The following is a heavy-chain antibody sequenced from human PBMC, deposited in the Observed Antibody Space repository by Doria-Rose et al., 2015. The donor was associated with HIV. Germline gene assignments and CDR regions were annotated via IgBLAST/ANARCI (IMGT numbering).Heavy chain of an antibody. CDR2: INHSGST. V-gene: IGHV4-34*01. J-gene: IGHJ5*02. Sequence: QQWGAGLLKPSETLSLTCAVYGGSLSGYYWSWIRQPPGKGLEWIGEINHSGSTNYNPSLKSRVTISVDTSKNQFSLKVSSVTAADTAVYYCARVPHVAVTAISWFDPWGQGTLVTVSS. CDR3: ARVPHVAVTAISWFDP. D-gene: IGHD2-21*02. CDR1: GGSLSGYY.